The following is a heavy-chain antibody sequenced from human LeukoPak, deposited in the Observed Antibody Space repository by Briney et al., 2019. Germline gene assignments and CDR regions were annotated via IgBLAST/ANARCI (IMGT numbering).Heavy chain of an antibody. Sequence: GGSLRLSCAASGFTFSSYGMHWVRQAPGKGLEWVAFIRYDGSNKYYADSVKGRFTISRDNSKNTLYLQMNSLRAEDTAVYYCAKSPQQLVHYFDYWGQGTLVTVSS. D-gene: IGHD6-13*01. V-gene: IGHV3-30*02. CDR2: IRYDGSNK. J-gene: IGHJ4*02. CDR1: GFTFSSYG. CDR3: AKSPQQLVHYFDY.